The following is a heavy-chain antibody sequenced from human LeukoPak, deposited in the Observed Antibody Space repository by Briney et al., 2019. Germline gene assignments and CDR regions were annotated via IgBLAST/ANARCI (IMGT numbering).Heavy chain of an antibody. Sequence: GGSLRLSCAASGFTFSSYGMHWVRQAPGKGLVWVSRINGDGSRATYADSVTGRFTISRDNAKNTVYLQMNSLRAEDTAVYFCARVMTGEWNWFDPWGQGTLVTVSS. D-gene: IGHD7-27*01. V-gene: IGHV3-74*01. CDR1: GFTFSSYG. J-gene: IGHJ5*02. CDR2: INGDGSRA. CDR3: ARVMTGEWNWFDP.